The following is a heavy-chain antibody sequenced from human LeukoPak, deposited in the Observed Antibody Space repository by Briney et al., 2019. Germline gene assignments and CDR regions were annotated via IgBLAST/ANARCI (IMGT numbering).Heavy chain of an antibody. CDR1: GGTFSSYA. CDR2: ISYDGSNK. V-gene: IGHV3-30*04. CDR3: AKAEISTAGGGA. D-gene: IGHD3-16*01. Sequence: SCKASGGTFSSYAISWVRQAPGKGLEWVAVISYDGSNKYYADSVKGRFTISRDNSKNTLYLQMNSLRAEDTAVYYCAKAEISTAGGGAWGQGTLVTVSS. J-gene: IGHJ5*02.